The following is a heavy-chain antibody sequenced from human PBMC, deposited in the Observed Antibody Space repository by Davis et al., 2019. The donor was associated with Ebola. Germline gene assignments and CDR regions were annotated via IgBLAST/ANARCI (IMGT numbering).Heavy chain of an antibody. CDR1: GGSISSSSYY. D-gene: IGHD5-18*01. J-gene: IGHJ4*02. V-gene: IGHV4-39*07. Sequence: SETLSLTCTVSGGSISSSSYYWGWIRQPPGKGLEWIGETHHTGSTNYNPSLQSQVTISVDTSKNQFSLKLSSVTAADTATYYCVGGYNFDFWGQGALVIVSS. CDR3: VGGYNFDF. CDR2: THHTGST.